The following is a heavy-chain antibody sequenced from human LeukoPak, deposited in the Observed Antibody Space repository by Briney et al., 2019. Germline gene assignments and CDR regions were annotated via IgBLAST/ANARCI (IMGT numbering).Heavy chain of an antibody. J-gene: IGHJ4*02. D-gene: IGHD3-16*01. CDR3: ARLWVN. CDR2: IYYSGIT. CDR1: GGSISSSSYY. Sequence: SETLSLXCTVSGGSISSSSYYWDWIRQPPGKGLEWIGSIYYSGITYYNPSLKSRITISVDTSKNQFSLKLSSVTAADTAVYYCARLWVNWGQGTLVTVSS. V-gene: IGHV4-39*01.